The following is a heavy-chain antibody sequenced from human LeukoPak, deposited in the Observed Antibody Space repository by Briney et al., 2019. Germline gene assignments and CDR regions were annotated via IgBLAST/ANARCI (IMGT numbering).Heavy chain of an antibody. V-gene: IGHV3-7*04. CDR2: IKQDGSEK. CDR3: ARHGGGYCSGGNCYGLDY. J-gene: IGHJ4*02. Sequence: PGGSLRLSCAASGFTFSSYWMSWVRQAPGKGLEWVANIKQDGSEKYYVDSVKGRFTISRDDAKNSPYLQMNSLRAEDTAVYYCARHGGGYCSGGNCYGLDYWGQGTLVTVSS. CDR1: GFTFSSYW. D-gene: IGHD2-15*01.